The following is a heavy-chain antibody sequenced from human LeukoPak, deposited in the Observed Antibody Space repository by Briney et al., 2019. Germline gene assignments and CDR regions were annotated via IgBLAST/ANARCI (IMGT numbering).Heavy chain of an antibody. V-gene: IGHV4-59*01. D-gene: IGHD3-10*01. J-gene: IGHJ4*02. CDR3: ARVTSAYYFDY. Sequence: PSETLSLTCNVSGGSIRSYYWSWIRQPPGKGLEWIGYIYYTGSTNYNPSLKSRVTISIDTSKNQFSLNLSSVTAADTAVYYCARVTSAYYFDYWGQGTLVTVSS. CDR1: GGSIRSYY. CDR2: IYYTGST.